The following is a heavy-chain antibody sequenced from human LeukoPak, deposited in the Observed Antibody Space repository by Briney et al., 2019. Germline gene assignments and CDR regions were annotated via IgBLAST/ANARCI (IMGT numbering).Heavy chain of an antibody. V-gene: IGHV3-53*04. CDR2: IYDTGTT. CDR1: GFSVSDNY. J-gene: IGHJ5*02. Sequence: PGGSLRLSCAASGFSVSDNYMSWARQAPGKGLEWVSVIYDTGTTYYADSVKGRFTVSRHNSKNTLYLQMNSLRAEDTALYYCSRGVQSEPWGQGTLVTVSS. CDR3: SRGVQSEP.